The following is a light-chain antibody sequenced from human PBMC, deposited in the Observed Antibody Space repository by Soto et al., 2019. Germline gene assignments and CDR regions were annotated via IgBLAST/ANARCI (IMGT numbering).Light chain of an antibody. V-gene: IGLV2-14*01. J-gene: IGLJ3*02. CDR3: SSFAGNNIWV. CDR2: EVS. CDR1: TSDVGGFDS. Sequence: QSALTQPASVSGSPGQSITISCTATTSDVGGFDSVSWYQQHPGTAPRVIIYEVSNRPSGVSYRFSGSKSANTASLTISGLQADDEADYYCSSFAGNNIWVFGGGTQLTVL.